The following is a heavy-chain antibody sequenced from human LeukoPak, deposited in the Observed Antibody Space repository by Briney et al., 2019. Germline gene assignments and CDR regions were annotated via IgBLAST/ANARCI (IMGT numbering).Heavy chain of an antibody. CDR3: AKGGIAAAGTFTDY. CDR1: GFTFSSYA. J-gene: IGHJ4*02. Sequence: GGSLRLSCAASGFTFSSYAMSWVRQAPGKGLEWVSVISGSGGSTYYADSVKGRFSISRDNSKNTLYPQMNSLRAEDTAVYYCAKGGIAAAGTFTDYWGQGTLVTVSS. V-gene: IGHV3-23*01. CDR2: ISGSGGST. D-gene: IGHD6-13*01.